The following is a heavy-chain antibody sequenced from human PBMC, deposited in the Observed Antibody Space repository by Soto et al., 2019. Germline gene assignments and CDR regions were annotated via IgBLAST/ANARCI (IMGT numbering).Heavy chain of an antibody. CDR1: GFTFSSYV. Sequence: GGSLRLSCAASGFTFSSYVMSWVRQAPGKGLEWVSAISGSGGSTYYADSVKGRFTISRDNSKNTLYLQMNSLRAEDTAVYYCAKDHLGPTIFGVVTYYYYYYGMDVWGQGTTVTVSS. V-gene: IGHV3-23*01. CDR3: AKDHLGPTIFGVVTYYYYYYGMDV. J-gene: IGHJ6*02. D-gene: IGHD3-3*01. CDR2: ISGSGGST.